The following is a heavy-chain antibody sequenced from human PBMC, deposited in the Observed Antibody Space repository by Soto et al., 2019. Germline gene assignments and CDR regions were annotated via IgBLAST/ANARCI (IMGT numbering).Heavy chain of an antibody. CDR1: GGTFSSYA. Sequence: QVQLVQSGAEVKKPGSSVKVSCKASGGTFSSYAISWVRQAPGQGLEWMGGIIPIFGTANYAQKFQGRVTITADESTSKAYMELSSLRSEDTAVYYCARCGWANDYGAYYYYGMDVWGQGTTVPVSS. CDR2: IIPIFGTA. V-gene: IGHV1-69*01. J-gene: IGHJ6*02. D-gene: IGHD4-17*01. CDR3: ARCGWANDYGAYYYYGMDV.